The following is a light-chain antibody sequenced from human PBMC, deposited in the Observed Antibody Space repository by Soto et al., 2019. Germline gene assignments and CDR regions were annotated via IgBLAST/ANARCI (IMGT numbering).Light chain of an antibody. CDR2: DAS. V-gene: IGKV3-11*01. CDR1: KSVSSS. CDR3: QQRSNWPWT. Sequence: EIVLTQSPATLSLSPGERAPLSCMASKSVSSSLAGYQKKPGQAPRLLTYDASKRATGIPARFSGSGSGTDFALTISSLEPEDFAVYYCQQRSNWPWTFGQGTKVEIK. J-gene: IGKJ1*01.